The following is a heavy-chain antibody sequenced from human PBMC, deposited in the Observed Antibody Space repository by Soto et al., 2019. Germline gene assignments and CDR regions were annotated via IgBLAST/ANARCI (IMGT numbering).Heavy chain of an antibody. Sequence: PGESLKISCKGSGYSFTSYWIGWVRQMPRKGLEWMGIIYPGDSDTRYSPSFQGQVTISADKSISTAYLQWSSLKASDTAMYYCARHFTPLAYYDFWSGYRKKRVSWFDPWGQGTLVTVSS. D-gene: IGHD3-3*01. V-gene: IGHV5-51*01. J-gene: IGHJ5*02. CDR2: IYPGDSDT. CDR3: ARHFTPLAYYDFWSGYRKKRVSWFDP. CDR1: GYSFTSYW.